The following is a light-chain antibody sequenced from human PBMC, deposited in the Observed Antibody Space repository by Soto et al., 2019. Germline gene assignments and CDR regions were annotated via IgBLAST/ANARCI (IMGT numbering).Light chain of an antibody. Sequence: EIVMTQSPATLSVSPGERATLSCRASQSVNSNLAWYQQKPGQAPRLLIYGASTRATGIPGRFSGSGYGTEFTLTISSLQSEDFAVYYCQHYNNWLLTFGQGTKVEIK. CDR1: QSVNSN. CDR2: GAS. V-gene: IGKV3-15*01. J-gene: IGKJ1*01. CDR3: QHYNNWLLT.